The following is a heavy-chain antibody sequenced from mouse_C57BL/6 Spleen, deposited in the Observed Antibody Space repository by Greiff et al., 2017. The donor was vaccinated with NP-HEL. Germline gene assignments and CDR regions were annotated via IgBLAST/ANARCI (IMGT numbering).Heavy chain of an antibody. CDR1: GYTFTDYY. Sequence: VKLVESGAELVRPGASVKLSCKASGYTFTDYYINWVKQRPGQGLEWIARIYPGSGNTYYNEKFKGKATLTAEKSSSTAYMQLSSLTSEDSAVYFCARGDGYFYFDYWGQGTTLTVSS. D-gene: IGHD2-3*01. CDR3: ARGDGYFYFDY. CDR2: IYPGSGNT. J-gene: IGHJ2*01. V-gene: IGHV1-76*01.